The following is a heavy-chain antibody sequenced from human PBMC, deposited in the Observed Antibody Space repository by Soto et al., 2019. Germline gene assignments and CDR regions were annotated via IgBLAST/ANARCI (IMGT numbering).Heavy chain of an antibody. CDR1: GFTFSSYA. V-gene: IGHV3-23*01. Sequence: WGSLRLSCAASGFTFSSYAMSWVRQAPGKGLEWVSATRCSGGSTCYAYSVKVRFTISIDNSNDGLYLEMNSLRAEDTAVYYWANSIARYASFVSPXWGQATLVTVSX. CDR2: TRCSGGST. J-gene: IGHJ4*02. CDR3: ANSIARYASFVSPX. D-gene: IGHD2-8*01.